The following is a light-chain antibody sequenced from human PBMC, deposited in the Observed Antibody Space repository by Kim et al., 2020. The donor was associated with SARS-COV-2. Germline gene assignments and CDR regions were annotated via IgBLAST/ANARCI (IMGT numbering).Light chain of an antibody. Sequence: GQSITISCTGTSSDVGGYNYVSWYQQHPDKAPKLMIYDVSNRPSGVSNRFSGSKSGNMASLTISGLQAEDEADYYCSSYTSSSTYVFGIGTKVTVL. CDR1: SSDVGGYNY. V-gene: IGLV2-14*03. CDR3: SSYTSSSTYV. CDR2: DVS. J-gene: IGLJ1*01.